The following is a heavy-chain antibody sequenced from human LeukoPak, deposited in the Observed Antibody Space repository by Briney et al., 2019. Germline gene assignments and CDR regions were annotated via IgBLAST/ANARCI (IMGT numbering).Heavy chain of an antibody. CDR3: ARHSIGLSADY. Sequence: SETLSLTCTVSGGSISSYYWSWIRQPPGKGLEWIGYIYYSGSTNYNPSLKRRVTISVDTSKNQFSLKLSSVTAADTAVYYCARHSIGLSADYWGQGTLVTVSS. CDR2: IYYSGST. CDR1: GGSISSYY. V-gene: IGHV4-59*08. D-gene: IGHD2-15*01. J-gene: IGHJ4*02.